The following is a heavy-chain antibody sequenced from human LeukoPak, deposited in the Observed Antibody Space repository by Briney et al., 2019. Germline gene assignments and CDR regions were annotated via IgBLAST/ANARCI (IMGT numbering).Heavy chain of an antibody. CDR2: IRYDGSNK. CDR1: GFTFSSYG. V-gene: IGHV3-30*02. CDR3: ARDSGFSGTQRGEY. J-gene: IGHJ4*02. Sequence: PGGSLRLSCAASGFTFSSYGMHWVRQAPGKGLEWVAFIRYDGSNKYYADSVKGRFTISRDNSKNTLYLQMNSLRADDTAVYYCARDSGFSGTQRGEYWGQGTLVTVSS. D-gene: IGHD3/OR15-3a*01.